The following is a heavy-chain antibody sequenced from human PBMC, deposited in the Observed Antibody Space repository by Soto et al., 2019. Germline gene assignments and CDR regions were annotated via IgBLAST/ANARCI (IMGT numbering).Heavy chain of an antibody. D-gene: IGHD3-22*01. J-gene: IGHJ4*02. CDR1: GDTFSSYS. V-gene: IGHV1-69*06. CDR3: ARDRAIPSSGYSGFDY. Sequence: ASVKVSCKASGDTFSSYSISWVRQAPGQGFEWMGGIIPIFGTANYAQKFQGRVTITGDKSTSTAYMELSSLRSEDTAVYYCARDRAIPSSGYSGFDYWGQGTLVTVSS. CDR2: IIPIFGTA.